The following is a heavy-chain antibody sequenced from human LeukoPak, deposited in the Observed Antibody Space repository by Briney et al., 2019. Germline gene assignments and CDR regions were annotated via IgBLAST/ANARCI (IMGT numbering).Heavy chain of an antibody. D-gene: IGHD5-18*01. Sequence: GGSLRLSCAASGFTFRSYAMGWVRQAPGKGLEWVSTISDRGSGTYYADSVKGRFTISRDNSKNTLYLQMNSLRAEDTAVYYCARLPMKGYSYGYFDYWGQGTLVTVSS. J-gene: IGHJ4*02. CDR1: GFTFRSYA. V-gene: IGHV3-23*01. CDR2: ISDRGSGT. CDR3: ARLPMKGYSYGYFDY.